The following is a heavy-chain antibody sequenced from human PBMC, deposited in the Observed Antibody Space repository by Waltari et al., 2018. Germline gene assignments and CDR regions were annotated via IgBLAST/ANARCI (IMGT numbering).Heavy chain of an antibody. CDR1: GFTFKNFA. CDR2: ITESGDT. Sequence: EVQLVESGGGLVQPGGSLRLSCAASGFTFKNFAMSWVSQAPGKGLEWVSTITESGDTFYADSVKGRFATSRDNYKNTLSLQMNSLRAEDTAVYYCAKRWAIYYFEYWGQGNLVTVSS. J-gene: IGHJ4*02. V-gene: IGHV3-23*04. CDR3: AKRWAIYYFEY. D-gene: IGHD3-9*01.